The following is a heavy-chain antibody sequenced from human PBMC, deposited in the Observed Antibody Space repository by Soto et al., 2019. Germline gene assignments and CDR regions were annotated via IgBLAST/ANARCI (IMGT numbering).Heavy chain of an antibody. CDR1: GFTFNTHW. V-gene: IGHV3-74*01. Sequence: GVLRLSCPASGFTFNTHWMHWVRQAPGKGLVWVSRIYFDGITTNYADSVKGRLTVSRDNAKNTVYLHVNTLRDEDTAVYYCARGGAMGVDYWGQGTLGTVSS. CDR3: ARGGAMGVDY. CDR2: IYFDGITT. J-gene: IGHJ4*02. D-gene: IGHD1-26*01.